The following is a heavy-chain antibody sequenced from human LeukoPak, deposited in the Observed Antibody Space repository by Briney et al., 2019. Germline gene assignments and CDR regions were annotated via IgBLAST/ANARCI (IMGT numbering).Heavy chain of an antibody. Sequence: PSETLSLTCTVSGGSISSNFWIWVRQPPGKGLEWIGYIYGSGSTNYNPSLKSRVSISVDTSKNQFSLKLSSVTAADTAVYYCARQMGHFDIWGQGTMVTVSS. CDR2: IYGSGST. V-gene: IGHV4-59*08. CDR3: ARQMGHFDI. J-gene: IGHJ3*02. D-gene: IGHD5-24*01. CDR1: GGSISSNF.